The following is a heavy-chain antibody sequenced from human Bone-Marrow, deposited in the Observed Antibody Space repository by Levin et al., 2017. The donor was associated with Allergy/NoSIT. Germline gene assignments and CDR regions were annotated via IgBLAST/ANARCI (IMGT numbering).Heavy chain of an antibody. CDR3: AKQEDYYFGVDV. V-gene: IGHV4-59*01. CDR2: IYYNGST. J-gene: IGHJ6*02. CDR1: SGSITFSY. Sequence: SETLSLTCTISSGSITFSYWNWIRQPPGKGLEWIGYIYYNGSTNYNPSLRSRVTISLSTSKNQFSLELTSVTAVDTAVYYCAKQEDYYFGVDVWGQGTAVSVSS.